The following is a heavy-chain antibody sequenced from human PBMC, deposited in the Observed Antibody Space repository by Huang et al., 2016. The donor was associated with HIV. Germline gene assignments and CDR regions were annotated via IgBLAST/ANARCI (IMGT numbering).Heavy chain of an antibody. CDR3: ARVREMATSYDAFDV. D-gene: IGHD5-12*01. CDR1: GNTISNYV. V-gene: IGHV1-69*18. J-gene: IGHJ3*01. CDR2: VSPIFGAP. Sequence: QVQLVQSGAEVKKPGSSVKVSCKASGNTISNYVINWVRQAPGQALEGMGSVSPIFGAPLDAQKFHGRVISSADESTNTAYMDLTSLTFEDTAVYCCARVREMATSYDAFDVWGQGTMVTVSS.